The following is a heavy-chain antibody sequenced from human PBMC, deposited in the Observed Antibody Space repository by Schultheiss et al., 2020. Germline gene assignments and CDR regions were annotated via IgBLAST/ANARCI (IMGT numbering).Heavy chain of an antibody. CDR2: IYTSGST. D-gene: IGHD3-22*01. V-gene: IGHV4-61*02. Sequence: SQTLSLTCTVSGGSISSGSYYWSWIRQPAGKGLEWIGRIYTSGSTNYNPSLKSRVTISVDTSKNQFSLKLSSVTAADTAVYYCARNGDYDSSGYPFQHWGQGTLVTVSS. J-gene: IGHJ1*01. CDR3: ARNGDYDSSGYPFQH. CDR1: GGSISSGSYY.